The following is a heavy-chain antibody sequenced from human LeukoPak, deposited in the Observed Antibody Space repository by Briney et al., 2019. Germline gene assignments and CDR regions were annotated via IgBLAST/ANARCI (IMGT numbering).Heavy chain of an antibody. Sequence: SETLSLTCTVSGYSISSGYYCGWSRQPPGKGLEWIGSIYHSGSTYYNPSLKSRVTISVDTSKNQFSLKLSSVTAADTAVYYCASLLGASLDYWRQATLLTVSS. D-gene: IGHD1-26*01. CDR2: IYHSGST. CDR3: ASLLGASLDY. J-gene: IGHJ4*02. V-gene: IGHV4-38-2*02. CDR1: GYSISSGYY.